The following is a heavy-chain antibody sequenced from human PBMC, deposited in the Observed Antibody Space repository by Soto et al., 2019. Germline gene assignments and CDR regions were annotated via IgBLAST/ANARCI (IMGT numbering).Heavy chain of an antibody. J-gene: IGHJ5*02. Sequence: GSGPTLVNPTQTLTLTCTFSGFSLSATGVGVGWIRQPPGKALEWLALIYWDDDKRYSPSLKSRLTITKDTSKNHVVLTMTNMDPVDTATYYCAHRLGTADYYDSSGYSWFDPWGQGTLVTVSS. V-gene: IGHV2-5*02. D-gene: IGHD3-22*01. CDR1: GFSLSATGVG. CDR3: AHRLGTADYYDSSGYSWFDP. CDR2: IYWDDDK.